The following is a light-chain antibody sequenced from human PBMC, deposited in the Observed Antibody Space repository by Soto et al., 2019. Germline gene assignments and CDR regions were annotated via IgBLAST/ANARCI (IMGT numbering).Light chain of an antibody. Sequence: DIQLTQSPSFLSASVADRVTITCRASQGIAGSLAWYQQKPGKPPKLLIYAESTLQSGVPSRFSGSGSGTRGTLTISSLQPEDFATYYCQQVKSYPRTFGGGTKVDIK. CDR1: QGIAGS. CDR2: AES. CDR3: QQVKSYPRT. J-gene: IGKJ4*01. V-gene: IGKV1-9*01.